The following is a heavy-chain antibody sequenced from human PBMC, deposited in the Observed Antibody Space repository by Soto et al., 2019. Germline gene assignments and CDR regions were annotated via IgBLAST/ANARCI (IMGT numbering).Heavy chain of an antibody. D-gene: IGHD2-15*01. CDR2: IYHSGST. Sequence: SETLSLTCAVSGGSISSGGYSWSWIRQPPGKGLEWIGYIYHSGSTYYNPSLKSPVTISVDTSKKQFSLKLSSVTAADTAVYYCARLDSLRYCSGGSCPSHAFDIWGQGTMVTVSS. V-gene: IGHV4-30-2*01. CDR3: ARLDSLRYCSGGSCPSHAFDI. J-gene: IGHJ3*02. CDR1: GGSISSGGYS.